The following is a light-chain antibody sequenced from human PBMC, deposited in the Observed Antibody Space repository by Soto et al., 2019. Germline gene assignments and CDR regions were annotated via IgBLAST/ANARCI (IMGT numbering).Light chain of an antibody. CDR3: ASFRSGTILA. CDR2: EVN. V-gene: IGLV2-14*01. CDR1: RSDIGDSNF. J-gene: IGLJ1*01. Sequence: QSVLTQPASVSGSPGQSVTISCTGPRSDIGDSNFISWYQHSPGKAPRLLIYEVNNRPSGVSKRFSGSKAGNTASLTISGLLDDDEADYFCASFRSGTILAFGSGTKVT.